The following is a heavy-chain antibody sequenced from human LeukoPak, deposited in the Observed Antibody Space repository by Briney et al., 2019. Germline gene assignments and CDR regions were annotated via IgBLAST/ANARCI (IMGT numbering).Heavy chain of an antibody. CDR2: INHSGST. Sequence: SETLSLTCAVYGGSFSGYYWSWIRQPPGKGLEWIGEINHSGSTYYNPSLKSRVTISVDTSKNQFSLKLSSVTAADTAVYYCARGRPPLLWFGELLKKTYYFDYWGQGTLVTVSS. CDR3: ARGRPPLLWFGELLKKTYYFDY. CDR1: GGSFSGYY. D-gene: IGHD3-10*01. V-gene: IGHV4-34*01. J-gene: IGHJ4*02.